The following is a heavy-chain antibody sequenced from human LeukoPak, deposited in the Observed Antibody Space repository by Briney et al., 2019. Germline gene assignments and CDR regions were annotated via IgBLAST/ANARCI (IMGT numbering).Heavy chain of an antibody. J-gene: IGHJ4*02. Sequence: SETLSLTCTVSGVSIGNYYWTWTRQPPGKGLEWIGYISSSGNSNYNPSLKSRVTMSVDTSKNRFSLRLSSVTAADTAIYYCARAVFWSGYYTDPLVQYFFDYWGQGTLITVSS. CDR3: ARAVFWSGYYTDPLVQYFFDY. CDR2: ISSSGNS. V-gene: IGHV4-59*08. D-gene: IGHD3-3*01. CDR1: GVSIGNYY.